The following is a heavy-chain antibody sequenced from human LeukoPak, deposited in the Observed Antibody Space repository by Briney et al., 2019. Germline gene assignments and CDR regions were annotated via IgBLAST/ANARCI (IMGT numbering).Heavy chain of an antibody. CDR1: SGSFSTYY. Sequence: SETLSLTCAVYSGSFSTYYWSWIRQPPGKGLEWIGYIYYSGSTNYNPSLKSRVTMSVDTSKNQFSLKLSSVTAADTAVYYCARVAGLGEMVRGVIISDWFDPWGQGTLVTVSS. J-gene: IGHJ5*02. V-gene: IGHV4-59*01. D-gene: IGHD3-10*01. CDR2: IYYSGST. CDR3: ARVAGLGEMVRGVIISDWFDP.